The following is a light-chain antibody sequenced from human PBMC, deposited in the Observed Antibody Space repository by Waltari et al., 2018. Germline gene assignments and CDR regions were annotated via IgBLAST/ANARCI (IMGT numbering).Light chain of an antibody. CDR1: QSVSRT. V-gene: IGKV3-20*01. Sequence: SCRASQSVSRTLAWYQQKPGQAPSLLSYGAYIRATGIPDRLSGSGSGTDFSITISRLETEDFAVYYCQHYVTLPVTFGKGTKVEIK. CDR3: QHYVTLPVT. CDR2: GAY. J-gene: IGKJ1*01.